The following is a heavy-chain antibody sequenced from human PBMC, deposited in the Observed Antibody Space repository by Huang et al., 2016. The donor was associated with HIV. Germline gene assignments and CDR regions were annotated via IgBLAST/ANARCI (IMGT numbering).Heavy chain of an antibody. D-gene: IGHD6-13*01. CDR1: GFTFSSYA. J-gene: IGHJ4*02. CDR3: AKDPYSSSWFDHFDY. CDR2: ISGGGGST. V-gene: IGHV3-23*01. Sequence: EVQLLESGGGLVQPGGSLRLSCAASGFTFSSYAMSWVGQEPGKGMEGVAVISGGGGSTYYADSVKGRFTISRDNSKNTLYLQMNSLRAEDAAVYYCAKDPYSSSWFDHFDYWGQGTLVTVSS.